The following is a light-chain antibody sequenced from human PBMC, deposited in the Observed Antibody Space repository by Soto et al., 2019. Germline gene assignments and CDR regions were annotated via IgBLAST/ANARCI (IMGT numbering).Light chain of an antibody. CDR3: SSYTGSSNPVV. J-gene: IGLJ2*01. CDR1: SSDLGGYNY. CDR2: DVS. Sequence: QSALTQPASVSGSPGQSITLSCTGASSDLGGYNYVSWYQQHPGKAPKLMIYDVSNRPSGVSNRFSGSKSGNTASLTISGLQAEDEADYYCSSYTGSSNPVVFGGGTKVTVL. V-gene: IGLV2-14*01.